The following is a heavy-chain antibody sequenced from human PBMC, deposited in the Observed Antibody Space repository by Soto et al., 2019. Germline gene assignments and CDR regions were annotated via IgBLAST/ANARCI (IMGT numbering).Heavy chain of an antibody. CDR2: IFSGGST. D-gene: IGHD4-4*01. V-gene: IGHV3-66*01. CDR1: GFTVSNNY. J-gene: IGHJ4*02. CDR3: AKSMSDYTIDY. Sequence: EVQLVESGGGLVQPVGSLRLSCAASGFTVSNNYMNWVRQAPGKGLEWVSVIFSGGSTNYVDSVKGRFTISRDNSKNTLYLEMNSLRAEDTAVYYCAKSMSDYTIDYWGQGTLVTVSS.